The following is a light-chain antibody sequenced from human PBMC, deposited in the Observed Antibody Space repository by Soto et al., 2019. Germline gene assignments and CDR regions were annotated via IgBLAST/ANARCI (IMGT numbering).Light chain of an antibody. CDR3: QYYDSSLSGSV. CDR2: GNS. CDR1: SSNIGAGYD. V-gene: IGLV1-40*01. J-gene: IGLJ2*01. Sequence: QLVLTQPPSVSGAPGQRVTISCTGSSSNIGAGYDVHWYQQLPGTAPKLLIYGNSNRPSGVPDRFSGSKSGTSASLAITGLQAEDEAEYYCQYYDSSLSGSVFGGVTKVTVL.